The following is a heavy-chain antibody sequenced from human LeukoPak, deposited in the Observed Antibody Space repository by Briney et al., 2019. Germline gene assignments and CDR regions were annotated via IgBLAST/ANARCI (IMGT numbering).Heavy chain of an antibody. Sequence: ASVKVSCKVSGYTLTELSMHWVRQAPGKGLEWMGGFDPEDGETIYAQKFQGRVTMTEDTSTDTAYMELSSLRSEDTAVYYFATGLPNTVTTRSFDYWGQGTLVTVSS. V-gene: IGHV1-24*01. CDR2: FDPEDGET. CDR3: ATGLPNTVTTRSFDY. CDR1: GYTLTELS. J-gene: IGHJ4*02. D-gene: IGHD4-17*01.